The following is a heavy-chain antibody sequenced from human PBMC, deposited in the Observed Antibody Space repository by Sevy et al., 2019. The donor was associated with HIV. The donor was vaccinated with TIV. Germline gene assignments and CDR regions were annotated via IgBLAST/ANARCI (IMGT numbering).Heavy chain of an antibody. J-gene: IGHJ4*02. CDR2: FDPENGET. CDR1: GKTLTQFS. V-gene: IGHV1-24*01. Sequence: ASVKVSCKVSGKTLTQFSMHWVRQTPGKGLEWMATFDPENGETIYAQKFQVRFTMTEDTSTDTAYMKLNSLRSEDTAVYYCATTRDYYESSGYPFDSWGQGTLVTVSS. D-gene: IGHD3-22*01. CDR3: ATTRDYYESSGYPFDS.